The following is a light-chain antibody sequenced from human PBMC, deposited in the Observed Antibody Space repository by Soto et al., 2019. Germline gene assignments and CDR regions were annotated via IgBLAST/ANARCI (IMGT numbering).Light chain of an antibody. CDR2: EGS. CDR3: CSFAGSTPS. V-gene: IGLV2-23*01. Sequence: QSVLTQPASVSGSPGQSITISCTGTSSDIGNYNLVSWYQQHPGKAPKLMIYEGSKRPSGVSNRFSASKSGNTVSLTISGLQAEDEADYYCCSFAGSTPSFGGGTKLTVL. CDR1: SSDIGNYNL. J-gene: IGLJ2*01.